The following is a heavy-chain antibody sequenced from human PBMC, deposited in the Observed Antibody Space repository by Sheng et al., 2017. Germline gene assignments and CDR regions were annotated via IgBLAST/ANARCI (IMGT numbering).Heavy chain of an antibody. Sequence: QVQLVQSGAEVKKPGSSVKVSCKASGGTFSSYAISWVRQAPGQGLEWMGGIIPIFGTANYAQKFQGRVTITTDESTSTAYMELSSLRSEDTAVYYCARDRRNYYDSSGSLTYYMDVWGKGTTVTVSS. CDR1: GGTFSSYA. CDR2: IIPIFGTA. J-gene: IGHJ6*03. D-gene: IGHD3-22*01. CDR3: ARDRRNYYDSSGSLTYYMDV. V-gene: IGHV1-69*05.